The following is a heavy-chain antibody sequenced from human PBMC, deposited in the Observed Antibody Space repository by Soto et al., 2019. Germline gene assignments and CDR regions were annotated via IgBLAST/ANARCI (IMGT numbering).Heavy chain of an antibody. CDR2: INAGNGNT. Sequence: ASVKVSCKASGYTFTSYAMHWVRQAPGQRLEWMGWINAGNGNTKYSQKFQGRVTITRDTSTSTAYMELSRLRSDDTAVYYCARGGGLWFVESSLRSDYWGQGTLVTVSS. CDR1: GYTFTSYA. D-gene: IGHD3-10*01. V-gene: IGHV1-3*01. J-gene: IGHJ4*02. CDR3: ARGGGLWFVESSLRSDY.